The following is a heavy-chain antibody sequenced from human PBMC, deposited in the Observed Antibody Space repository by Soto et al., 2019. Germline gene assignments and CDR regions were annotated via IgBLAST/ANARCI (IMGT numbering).Heavy chain of an antibody. CDR3: ASPIIVVPAATPQDYYGMDV. CDR1: GFTFSSYA. J-gene: IGHJ6*02. CDR2: ISYDGSNK. D-gene: IGHD2-2*02. Sequence: QVQLVESGGGVVQPGRSLRLSCAASGFTFSSYAMHWVRQAPGKGLEWVAVISYDGSNKYYADSVKGRFTISRDNSKNPLYLQMNSLRAEDTAVYYCASPIIVVPAATPQDYYGMDVWGQGTTVTVSS. V-gene: IGHV3-30-3*01.